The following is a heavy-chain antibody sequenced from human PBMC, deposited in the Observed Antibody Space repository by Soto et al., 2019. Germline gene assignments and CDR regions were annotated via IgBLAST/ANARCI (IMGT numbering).Heavy chain of an antibody. V-gene: IGHV3-48*02. CDR1: GFTFSSYS. CDR2: ISSGSKTI. D-gene: IGHD1-26*01. Sequence: GSLRLSCAASGFTFSSYSVSWVRQAPGKGLEWVSYISSGSKTIFYADSVKGRFTVSRDNAKNSQYLQMNSLRDEDTAVYYCAREDILGARSFDYWGQGTLVTVSS. CDR3: AREDILGARSFDY. J-gene: IGHJ4*02.